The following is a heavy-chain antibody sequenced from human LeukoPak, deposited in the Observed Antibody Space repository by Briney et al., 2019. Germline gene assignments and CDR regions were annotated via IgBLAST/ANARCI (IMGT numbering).Heavy chain of an antibody. V-gene: IGHV1-69*05. Sequence: SVKVSCKASGGTFSSYAISWVRQAPGQGLEWMGGIIPIFGTANYAQKFQGRVTITTDESTSTAYMELSSLRSEDTAVYYCAREWNSNYERDPLVVWDWFDPWGQGTLVTVSS. CDR1: GGTFSSYA. CDR2: IIPIFGTA. D-gene: IGHD4-11*01. J-gene: IGHJ5*02. CDR3: AREWNSNYERDPLVVWDWFDP.